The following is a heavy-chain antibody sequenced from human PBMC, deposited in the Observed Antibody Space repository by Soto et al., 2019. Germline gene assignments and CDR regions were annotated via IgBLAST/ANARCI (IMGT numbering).Heavy chain of an antibody. CDR1: GYSISSGYY. Sequence: KTSDTLSLTCAVSGYSISSGYYWGWLRQPTGKGLEWIGSIYHGGSTYYNPSLNSRVTLSIDMTYDHVSRIRNPVTAADTAVYYCARVGPWIPYYYDSSPYTFENWFDPRGQGTLVTVSS. V-gene: IGHV4-38-2*01. CDR3: ARVGPWIPYYYDSSPYTFENWFDP. J-gene: IGHJ5*02. CDR2: IYHGGST. D-gene: IGHD3-22*01.